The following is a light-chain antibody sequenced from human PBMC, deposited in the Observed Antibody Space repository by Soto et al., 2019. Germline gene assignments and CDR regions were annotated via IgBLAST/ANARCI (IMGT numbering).Light chain of an antibody. CDR1: SSDIGYSQY. CDR2: EVY. CDR3: NSYTSSTTLQ. V-gene: IGLV2-14*01. J-gene: IGLJ2*01. Sequence: QSALTQPASVSGSPGQSITISCTGTSSDIGYSQYVSWYQQHPGKAPKLIIFEVYNRPSGTSDRFSGSKSGNTASLTISGLQAEDEAYYYCNSYTSSTTLQFGGGTQLTVL.